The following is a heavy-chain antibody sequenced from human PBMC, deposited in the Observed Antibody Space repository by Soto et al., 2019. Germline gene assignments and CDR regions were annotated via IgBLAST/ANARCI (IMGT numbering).Heavy chain of an antibody. V-gene: IGHV3-74*01. CDR1: GFTFSNDW. CDR3: ARERTSKGGMDV. Sequence: PGGSLRLSCAASGFTFSNDWMNGVRQGPGKGLEWVSRIISGGSRVSYADSVKGRFTIARDNAKNTLYLEMHSLTAEDTAVYYCARERTSKGGMDVWGQGTTVTVSS. CDR2: IISGGSRV. J-gene: IGHJ6*02.